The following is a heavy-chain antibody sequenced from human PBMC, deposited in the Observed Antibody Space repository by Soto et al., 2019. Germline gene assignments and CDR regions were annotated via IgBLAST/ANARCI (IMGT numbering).Heavy chain of an antibody. CDR3: AKGAEDITMVREIDY. CDR2: IKSKTDGGTT. D-gene: IGHD3-10*01. J-gene: IGHJ4*02. CDR1: GFTFTNAW. V-gene: IGHV3-15*07. Sequence: GGSLRLSCAASGFTFTNAWINWVRQAPGKGLEWVGRIKSKTDGGTTDYAEPVKGRFAISRDDSNNMVYLQMNSLKIEDTAVYYCAKGAEDITMVREIDYWGQGTLVTVSS.